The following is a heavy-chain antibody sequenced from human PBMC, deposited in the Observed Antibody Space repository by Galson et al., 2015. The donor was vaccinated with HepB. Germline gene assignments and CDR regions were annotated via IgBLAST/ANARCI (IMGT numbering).Heavy chain of an antibody. CDR2: ISYDESDK. V-gene: IGHV3-30*03. CDR1: GFTIGNYG. Sequence: SLRLSCAASGFTIGNYGLHWVRQAPGKGLEWLTIISYDESDKKYADSVKGRFTVSRDNSKNIMYLQLNSLRLEDTAVHYCVREDNWNYWVYWGQGTLVTVSS. CDR3: VREDNWNYWVY. D-gene: IGHD1-7*01. J-gene: IGHJ4*02.